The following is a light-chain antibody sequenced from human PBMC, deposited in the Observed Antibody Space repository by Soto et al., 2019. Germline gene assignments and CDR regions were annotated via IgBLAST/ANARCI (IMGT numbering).Light chain of an antibody. CDR1: SSDIGGYNS. V-gene: IGLV2-14*01. Sequence: QSVLTQPASVSGSPGQSITISCTGTSSDIGGYNSVSWYQQHPGKVPKLIIYEVTNRPSGISNRFSGSKSGNKDSLTISGLQAEDEADYYCTSYTSISTLVFGGGTKLTVL. J-gene: IGLJ2*01. CDR3: TSYTSISTLV. CDR2: EVT.